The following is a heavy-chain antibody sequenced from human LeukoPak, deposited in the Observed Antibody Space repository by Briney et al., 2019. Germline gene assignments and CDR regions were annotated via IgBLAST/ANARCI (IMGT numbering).Heavy chain of an antibody. V-gene: IGHV3-21*01. CDR2: ISSSSSYI. CDR1: GFTFSSYG. J-gene: IGHJ4*02. CDR3: ASWTVTKTIDY. D-gene: IGHD4-17*01. Sequence: GGSLRLSCTASGFTFSSYGMNWVRQAPGKGLEWVSSISSSSSYIYYADSVKGRFTISRDNAKNSLYLQMNSLRAEDTAVYYCASWTVTKTIDYWGQGILVTASS.